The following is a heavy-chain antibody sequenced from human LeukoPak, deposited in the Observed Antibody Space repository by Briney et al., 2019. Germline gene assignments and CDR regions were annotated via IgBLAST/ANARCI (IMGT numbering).Heavy chain of an antibody. V-gene: IGHV3-30*18. D-gene: IGHD6-13*01. CDR1: GFTFSAFG. J-gene: IGHJ4*02. CDR3: GKGLSSRWGFDY. Sequence: GGSLRLSCAASGFTFSAFGMHWARQAPGKGLEWVGVISFDGSDKYYADSVKGRFTMSRDNSKNTLYLQMNSLRTEDTAVYYCGKGLSSRWGFDYWGQGTLVTFSS. CDR2: ISFDGSDK.